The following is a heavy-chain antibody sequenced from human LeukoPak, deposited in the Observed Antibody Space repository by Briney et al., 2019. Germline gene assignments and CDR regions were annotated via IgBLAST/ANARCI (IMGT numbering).Heavy chain of an antibody. CDR3: ARVANAYSSSWYGAPYYYYYMDV. V-gene: IGHV1-2*02. Sequence: GASVKVSCKASGYTFTSYGISWVRQAPGQGLEWMGWINPNSGGTNYAQKFQGRVTMTRDTSISTAYMELSRLRSDDTAVYYCARVANAYSSSWYGAPYYYYYMDVWGKGITATVSS. CDR1: GYTFTSYG. CDR2: INPNSGGT. D-gene: IGHD6-13*01. J-gene: IGHJ6*03.